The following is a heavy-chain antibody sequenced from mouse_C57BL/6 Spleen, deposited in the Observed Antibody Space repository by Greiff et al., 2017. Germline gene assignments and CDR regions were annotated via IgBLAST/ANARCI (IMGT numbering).Heavy chain of an antibody. CDR3: ARSVITTVVARAMDG. J-gene: IGHJ4*01. V-gene: IGHV1-82*01. Sequence: QVQLKQSGPELVKPGASVKISCKASGYAFSSSWMNWVKQRPGKGLEWIGRIYPGDGDTNYNGKFKGKATVTADISSSTAYMQLSSLTSVDSAVYFCARSVITTVVARAMDGWGQGTSVTVSS. CDR1: GYAFSSSW. CDR2: IYPGDGDT. D-gene: IGHD1-1*01.